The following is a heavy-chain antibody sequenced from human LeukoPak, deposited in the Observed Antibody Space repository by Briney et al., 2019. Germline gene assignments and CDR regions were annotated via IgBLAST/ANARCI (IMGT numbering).Heavy chain of an antibody. CDR1: GGSISSYY. CDR2: IYYSGST. J-gene: IGHJ2*01. CDR3: ARGPWGFWYFDL. Sequence: PSETLSLTCTVSGGSISSYYWGWIRQPPGKGLEWIGYIYYSGSTNYNPSLTSRVTISVDTSKNQFSLNLRSVTAADTAVYYCARGPWGFWYFDLWGRGTLVTVSS. D-gene: IGHD7-27*01. V-gene: IGHV4-59*01.